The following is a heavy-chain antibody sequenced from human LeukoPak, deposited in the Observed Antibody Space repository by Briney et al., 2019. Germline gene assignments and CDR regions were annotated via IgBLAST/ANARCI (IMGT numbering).Heavy chain of an antibody. D-gene: IGHD6-13*01. CDR2: ISYDGSNK. CDR1: GFPFNNYG. CDR3: ANTIAAAAFDP. Sequence: QPGGSLRLSCAASGFPFNNYGMHWVHQAPGKGLEWVAVISYDGSNKYYADSVKGRFTISRDNSKNTLYLQMNSLRAEDTAVYYCANTIAAAAFDPWGQGTLVTVSS. V-gene: IGHV3-30*18. J-gene: IGHJ5*02.